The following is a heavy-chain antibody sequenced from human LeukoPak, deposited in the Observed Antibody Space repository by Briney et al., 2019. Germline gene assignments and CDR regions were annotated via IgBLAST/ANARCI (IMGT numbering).Heavy chain of an antibody. CDR2: ISGSGGGT. J-gene: IGHJ4*02. Sequence: GGSLRLSCAPSGFTFSSYAMSWVRQAPGKGLKWVSAISGSGGGTYYADSVKGRFTISRDNSKNTLYLQMNSLRAEDTAVYYCAKDWSSGWYEPPKCFDYWGQGTLVTVSS. V-gene: IGHV3-23*01. CDR1: GFTFSSYA. D-gene: IGHD6-19*01. CDR3: AKDWSSGWYEPPKCFDY.